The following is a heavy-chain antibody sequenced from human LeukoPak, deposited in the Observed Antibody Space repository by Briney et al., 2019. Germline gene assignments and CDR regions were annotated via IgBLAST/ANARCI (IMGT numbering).Heavy chain of an antibody. CDR2: IYYSGST. Sequence: SVTLSLTCTVSGGSISSYYWSWIRQPPGKGLEWIGYIYYSGSTNYNPSLKSRVTISVDTSKNQFSLKLSSVTAADTAVYYCARVLAAAGNNWFDPWGQGTLVTVSS. J-gene: IGHJ5*02. V-gene: IGHV4-59*01. D-gene: IGHD6-13*01. CDR1: GGSISSYY. CDR3: ARVLAAAGNNWFDP.